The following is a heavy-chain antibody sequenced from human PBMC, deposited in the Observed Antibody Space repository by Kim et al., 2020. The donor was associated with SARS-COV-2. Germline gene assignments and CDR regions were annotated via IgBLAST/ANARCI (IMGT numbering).Heavy chain of an antibody. Sequence: GGSLRLSCAASGFTVSSHYMRWVRQPPGKGLEWVSVIYSGGGTYFADSFKGRFTTSTDNSENNLLHLQISLLTDDTTAYYCSLRQTYYYYC. V-gene: IGHV3-53*01. CDR3: SLRQTYYYYC. CDR2: IYSGGGT. CDR1: GFTVSSHY. J-gene: IGHJ6*01.